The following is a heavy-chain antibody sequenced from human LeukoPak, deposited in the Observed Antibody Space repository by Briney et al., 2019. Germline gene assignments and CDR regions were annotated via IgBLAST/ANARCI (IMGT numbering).Heavy chain of an antibody. V-gene: IGHV3-74*01. CDR1: GFTFSSYW. D-gene: IGHD3-3*01. Sequence: PGGSLRLSCAASGFTFSSYWMYWVRQAPGKGLVWVSRINSDARNTNYADSVQGRFTISRDNAKNTLYLQMNSLRVEDTAVYYCAARRGYYHYMDVWGKGTTVTVSS. CDR3: AARRGYYHYMDV. CDR2: INSDARNT. J-gene: IGHJ6*03.